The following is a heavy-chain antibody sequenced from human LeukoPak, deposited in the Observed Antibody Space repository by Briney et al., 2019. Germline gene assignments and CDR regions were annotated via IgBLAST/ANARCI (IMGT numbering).Heavy chain of an antibody. CDR2: ISSSSATI. CDR3: ASLYGSGPNWFDP. J-gene: IGHJ5*02. V-gene: IGHV3-48*01. Sequence: VGSLRLSCAASGFTFDDYAMNWVRQAPGKGLEWVTYISSSSATIYYADSVKGRFTISRDNAKNSLHLQMNSLRAEDTAVYYCASLYGSGPNWFDPWGQGTLVTVSS. CDR1: GFTFDDYA. D-gene: IGHD3-10*01.